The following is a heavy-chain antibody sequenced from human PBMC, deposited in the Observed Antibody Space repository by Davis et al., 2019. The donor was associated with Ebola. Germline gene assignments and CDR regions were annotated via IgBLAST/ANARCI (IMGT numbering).Heavy chain of an antibody. CDR1: GFTFSSYW. Sequence: GESLKISCAASGFTFSSYWMSWVRQAPGKGLEWVANIKQDGSEKYYVDSVKGRFTISRDNAKNSLYLQMNSLRAEDTAMYYCARARWLQSIYFDYWGQGTLVTVSS. J-gene: IGHJ4*02. V-gene: IGHV3-7*03. CDR3: ARARWLQSIYFDY. CDR2: IKQDGSEK. D-gene: IGHD5-24*01.